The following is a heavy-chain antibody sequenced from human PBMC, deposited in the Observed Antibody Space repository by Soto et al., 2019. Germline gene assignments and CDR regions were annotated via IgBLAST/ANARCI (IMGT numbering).Heavy chain of an antibody. CDR1: GGSIDTFY. Sequence: SETLSLTCSVSGGSIDTFYWSWIRQPPGKGLEWIGYIYYSGSTYYNPSLRSRVSISVDTSNNQFSLRLTSVTAADTAVYYCARVKGGKYHNNLYLVDSWGQGSLVTVSS. V-gene: IGHV4-59*12. CDR2: IYYSGST. D-gene: IGHD1-26*01. CDR3: ARVKGGKYHNNLYLVDS. J-gene: IGHJ4*02.